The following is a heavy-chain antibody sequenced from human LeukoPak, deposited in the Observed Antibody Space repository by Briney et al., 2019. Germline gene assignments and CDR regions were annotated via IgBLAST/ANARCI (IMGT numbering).Heavy chain of an antibody. V-gene: IGHV4-59*01. CDR2: IFYSGSN. J-gene: IGHJ4*02. Sequence: SETLSLTCTVSGGSISSYYWSWIRQPPGKGLEWIGYIFYSGSNNYNPSLKSRVTISVDTSKNQLSLKLTSVTAADTAVYYCARGGTTRAFDYWGQGTLVTVSS. CDR1: GGSISSYY. D-gene: IGHD1-1*01. CDR3: ARGGTTRAFDY.